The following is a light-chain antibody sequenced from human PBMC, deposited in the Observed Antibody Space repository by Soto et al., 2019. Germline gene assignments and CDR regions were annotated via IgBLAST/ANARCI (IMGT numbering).Light chain of an antibody. Sequence: EIVFTQSPATLSLSPGERATLSCRASQTVTRNYLAWHQQKPGQAPRLLIYGASSRATGIPDRFSGSGSGTEFTLTISSLQPDDSATYYCQQYDSYPLTFGGGTKVDIK. CDR1: QTVTRNY. V-gene: IGKV3-20*01. CDR2: GAS. CDR3: QQYDSYPLT. J-gene: IGKJ4*01.